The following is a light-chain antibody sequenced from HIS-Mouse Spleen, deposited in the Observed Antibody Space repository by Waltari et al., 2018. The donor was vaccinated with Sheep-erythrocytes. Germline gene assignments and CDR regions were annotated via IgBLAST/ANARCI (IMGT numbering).Light chain of an antibody. CDR3: QAWDSSTAV. Sequence: SYELTQPPSVSVSPGQTASITCSGDKLGDKYACWYQQKPGQSTVLVIYQDSKRPSGITERFYGSNSGNTATLTISGTQAMDEADYYCQAWDSSTAVFGGGTKLTVL. CDR1: KLGDKY. J-gene: IGLJ2*01. CDR2: QDS. V-gene: IGLV3-1*01.